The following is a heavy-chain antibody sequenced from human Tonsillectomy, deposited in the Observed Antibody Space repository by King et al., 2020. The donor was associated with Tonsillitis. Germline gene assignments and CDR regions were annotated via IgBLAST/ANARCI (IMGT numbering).Heavy chain of an antibody. Sequence: VQLVESGGGLVQPGGSLRLSCAASGFTVSSNYMNWVRQAPGKGLEWVSVIYSGGATYYADSVKGRLTISRDNSKNTLYLQMNSLRAEDTAVYYCAGTTPNKMHHYYYMDVWGKGTTVTASS. CDR1: GFTVSSNY. J-gene: IGHJ6*03. CDR3: AGTTPNKMHHYYYMDV. CDR2: IYSGGAT. V-gene: IGHV3-66*01. D-gene: IGHD4-17*01.